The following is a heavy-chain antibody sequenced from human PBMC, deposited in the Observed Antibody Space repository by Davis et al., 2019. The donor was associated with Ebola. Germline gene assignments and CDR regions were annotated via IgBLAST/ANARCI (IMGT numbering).Heavy chain of an antibody. CDR2: TDWDDDK. CDR3: ARTLTYYDFWSGYYYRGYYFDY. CDR1: GSSFSTTGMC. V-gene: IGHV2-70*01. J-gene: IGHJ4*02. D-gene: IGHD3-3*01. Sequence: SGSMPVTSTQTLTLFCSFSGSSFSTTGMCVIWIRQPPGKALEWLALTDWDDDKYYSTSLKTRLTISKDTSKNQVVLTMTNMDPVDTATYYCARTLTYYDFWSGYYYRGYYFDYWGQGTLVTVSS.